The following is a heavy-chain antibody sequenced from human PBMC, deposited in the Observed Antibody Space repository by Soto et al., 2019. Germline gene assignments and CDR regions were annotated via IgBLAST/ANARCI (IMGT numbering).Heavy chain of an antibody. V-gene: IGHV4-30-2*01. CDR1: GGSITHGGFS. J-gene: IGHJ4*02. CDR2: IAHLENT. CDR3: ARGGGNAPFDS. D-gene: IGHD5-12*01. Sequence: QPRLQASGSGVVRTSETLSLTSTVSGGSITHGGFSWSWIRQPPGKGLEWIAYIAHLENTYFHPTFKSGLTMSLDRSKNQFSLNLSSVTAADRAVYYCARGGGNAPFDSLGQGVLGSVSS.